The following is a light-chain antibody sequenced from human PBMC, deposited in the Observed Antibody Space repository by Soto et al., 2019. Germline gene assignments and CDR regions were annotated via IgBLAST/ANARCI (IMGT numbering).Light chain of an antibody. V-gene: IGKV1-39*01. CDR3: QQSYSTPRT. Sequence: IHMTHSPSSLSASLGDMVTMTFGASQSISSYLNWYQQKPGKAPKLLIYAASSLQSGVPSRFSGSVSGTDFTLTTSSLQPEDFATYYCQQSYSTPRTFGQGTKVDNK. J-gene: IGKJ1*01. CDR2: AAS. CDR1: QSISSY.